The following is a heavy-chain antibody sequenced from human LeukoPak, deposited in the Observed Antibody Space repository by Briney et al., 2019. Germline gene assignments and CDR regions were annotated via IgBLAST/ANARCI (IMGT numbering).Heavy chain of an antibody. CDR3: ARGRDNYNLDY. D-gene: IGHD5-24*01. J-gene: IGHJ4*02. V-gene: IGHV4-39*01. CDR1: GGSISSNNYY. Sequence: SETLSLTCSVSGGSISSNNYYWGWIRQPPGKGLEWIGSIYYTGSTYNNPSLKARVTITADASKNQFSLKLNSVTAVDTAVYYCARGRDNYNLDYWGQGTLVTVSS. CDR2: IYYTGST.